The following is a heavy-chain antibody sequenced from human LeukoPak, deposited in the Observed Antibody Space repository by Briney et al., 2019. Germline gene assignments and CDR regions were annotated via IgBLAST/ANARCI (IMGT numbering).Heavy chain of an antibody. D-gene: IGHD4-11*01. J-gene: IGHJ4*02. V-gene: IGHV4-59*12. Sequence: SETLSLTCAVYGGSFSGYYWSWIRQPPGKGLEWIGYIYYSGSTNYNPSLKSRVTISVDTSKNQFSLKLSSVTAAGTAVYYCARESSTETFDYWGQGTLVTVSS. CDR1: GGSFSGYY. CDR2: IYYSGST. CDR3: ARESSTETFDY.